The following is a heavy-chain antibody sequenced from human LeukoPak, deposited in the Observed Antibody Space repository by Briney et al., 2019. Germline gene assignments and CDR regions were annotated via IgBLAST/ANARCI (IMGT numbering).Heavy chain of an antibody. V-gene: IGHV1-2*04. Sequence: ASVKVSCKASGYTFTGYYMHWVRQAPGQGLEWMGWINPNSGGTKYVQKFQDCVTMTRDTSISTAYMELSRLRSDDTAVYYCARDPYYYDSSGLYYYYYMDVWGKGTTVTVSS. CDR2: INPNSGGT. CDR1: GYTFTGYY. CDR3: ARDPYYYDSSGLYYYYYMDV. D-gene: IGHD3-22*01. J-gene: IGHJ6*03.